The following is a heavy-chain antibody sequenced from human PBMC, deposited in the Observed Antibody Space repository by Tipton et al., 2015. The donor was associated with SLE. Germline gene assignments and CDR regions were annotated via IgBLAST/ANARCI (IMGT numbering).Heavy chain of an antibody. V-gene: IGHV4-61*10. CDR3: ARDNTMIVMGAFDI. Sequence: TLSLTCTVSGGSINRGTYYWSWIRQPAGKGLEWIGYIYYSGSTYYNPSLKSRVTISVDTSKNQFSLKLSSVTAADTAVYYCARDNTMIVMGAFDIWGQGTMVTVSS. CDR1: GGSINRGTYY. CDR2: IYYSGST. D-gene: IGHD3-22*01. J-gene: IGHJ3*02.